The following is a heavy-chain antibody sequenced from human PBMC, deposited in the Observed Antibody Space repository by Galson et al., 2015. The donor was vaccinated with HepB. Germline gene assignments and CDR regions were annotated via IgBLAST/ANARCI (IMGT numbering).Heavy chain of an antibody. CDR2: VRSRGST. CDR1: YGSVSGVDYY. J-gene: IGHJ3*02. V-gene: IGHV4-61*03. D-gene: IGHD2/OR15-2a*01. CDR3: ARDFLGSASRHAAVDI. Sequence: TLSLTCTVSYGSVSGVDYYCNWIRQPPGQGLECLAYVRSRGSTTMYNPSLKSRVTISLDTSKNACSLKLDSVTAADTALYFCARDFLGSASRHAAVDIWGQGAAVTVS.